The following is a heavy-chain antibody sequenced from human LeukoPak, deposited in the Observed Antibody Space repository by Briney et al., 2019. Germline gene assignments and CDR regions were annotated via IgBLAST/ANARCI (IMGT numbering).Heavy chain of an antibody. V-gene: IGHV3-7*01. J-gene: IGHJ4*02. CDR3: RRRDY. Sequence: GGSLRLSCAASGFTFSNYWMTWVRQAPGKGLEGVADMNQDGSEKYYVDSMKGGFTISRDNAKNSLYLQMNSLRAEDTAIYYCRRRDYWGQGTLVTVSS. CDR1: GFTFSNYW. CDR2: MNQDGSEK.